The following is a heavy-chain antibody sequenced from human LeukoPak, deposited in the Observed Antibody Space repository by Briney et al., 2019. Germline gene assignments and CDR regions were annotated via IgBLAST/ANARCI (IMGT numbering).Heavy chain of an antibody. Sequence: GASVKVSCKASGYTFTSYGISWVRQAPGQGLEWMGWISAYNGNTNYAQKLQGRVTMTTDTSTSTAYMELRSLRSDDTAVYYCAREGYYYDSSGYSNDAFDIWGQGTMVTVSS. J-gene: IGHJ3*02. CDR2: ISAYNGNT. V-gene: IGHV1-18*01. D-gene: IGHD3-22*01. CDR1: GYTFTSYG. CDR3: AREGYYYDSSGYSNDAFDI.